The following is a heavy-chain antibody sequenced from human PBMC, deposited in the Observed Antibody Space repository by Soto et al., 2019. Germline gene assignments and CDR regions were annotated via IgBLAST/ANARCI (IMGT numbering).Heavy chain of an antibody. CDR2: IYYSGST. V-gene: IGHV4-61*08. CDR1: GGSVSSGDYY. CDR3: ANIPINISRTYWFDP. D-gene: IGHD2-21*01. J-gene: IGHJ5*02. Sequence: PSETLSLTCTVSGGSVSSGDYYWSWIRQPPGKGLEWIGNIYYSGSTNYNPSLKSRATISVDTSKNQFSLKVSSATAADTAVYTGANIPINISRTYWFDPCGQGTLVTVAS.